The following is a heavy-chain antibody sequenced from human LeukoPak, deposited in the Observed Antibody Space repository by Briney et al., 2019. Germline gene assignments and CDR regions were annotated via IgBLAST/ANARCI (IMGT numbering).Heavy chain of an antibody. D-gene: IGHD3-10*01. CDR3: ARDRGSQDY. CDR1: GFTFSTFW. V-gene: IGHV3-7*05. J-gene: IGHJ4*02. Sequence: GGSLRLSCAASGFTFSTFWMSWVRQAPGKGLEWVANIKQDGSEKYYVDSVKGRFTISRDNAKNSLYLQMNSLRAGDTAVYYCARDRGSQDYWGQGTLVTVSS. CDR2: IKQDGSEK.